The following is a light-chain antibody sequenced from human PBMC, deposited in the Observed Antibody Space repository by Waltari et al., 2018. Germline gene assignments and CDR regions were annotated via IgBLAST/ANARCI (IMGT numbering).Light chain of an antibody. CDR2: RNN. J-gene: IGLJ2*01. CDR1: SSNIGRNY. Sequence: QSVLTQPPSASGTPGQRVTIPCAGSSSNIGRNYVYWYQQLPGTAPKILISRNNQRPSGVPDLFSGSKSGTSVSLAISGLRSEDEADYYCAAWDDSLSGPVFGGGTKLTVL. V-gene: IGLV1-47*01. CDR3: AAWDDSLSGPV.